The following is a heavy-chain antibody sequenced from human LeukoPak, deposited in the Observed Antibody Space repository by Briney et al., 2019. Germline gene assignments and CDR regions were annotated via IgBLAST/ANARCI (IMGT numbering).Heavy chain of an antibody. J-gene: IGHJ4*02. CDR2: IRSKAYGGTT. V-gene: IGHV3-49*04. CDR3: TRDRSGYSSSSGYFDY. CDR1: GFTFGDYA. Sequence: PGGSPRLSCTASGFTFGDYAMSWVRQAPGKGLEWVGFIRSKAYGGTTEYAASVKGRFTISRDDSKSIAYLQMNSLKTEDTAVYYCTRDRSGYSSSSGYFDYWGQGTLVTVSS. D-gene: IGHD6-6*01.